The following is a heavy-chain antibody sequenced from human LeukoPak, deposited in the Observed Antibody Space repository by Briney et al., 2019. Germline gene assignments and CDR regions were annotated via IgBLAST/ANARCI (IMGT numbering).Heavy chain of an antibody. CDR3: ARCRGLDAFDI. Sequence: SQTLSLTCTVSGGSISSSSYYWGWIRQPPGKGLEWIGSIYYSGSTYYNPSLKSRVTISVDTSKNQFSLKLSSVTAADTAVYYCARCRGLDAFDIWGQGTMVTASS. D-gene: IGHD3/OR15-3a*01. CDR2: IYYSGST. V-gene: IGHV4-39*01. J-gene: IGHJ3*02. CDR1: GGSISSSSYY.